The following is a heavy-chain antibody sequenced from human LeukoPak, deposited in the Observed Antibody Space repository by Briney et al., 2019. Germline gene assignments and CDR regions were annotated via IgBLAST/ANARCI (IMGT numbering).Heavy chain of an antibody. V-gene: IGHV1-3*01. CDR1: GYTFTSYA. CDR2: INAGNGNT. D-gene: IGHD3-22*01. Sequence: ASVKVSCMASGYTFTSYAMHWVRQAPGQRLEWMERINAGNGNTKYSQKFQGRVTITRDTSASTAYMELSSLRSEDTAVYYCARTLTTGGWWFDPWGQGTLVTVSS. J-gene: IGHJ5*02. CDR3: ARTLTTGGWWFDP.